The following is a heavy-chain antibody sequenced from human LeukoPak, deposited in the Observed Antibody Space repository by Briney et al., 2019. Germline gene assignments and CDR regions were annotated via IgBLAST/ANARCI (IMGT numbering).Heavy chain of an antibody. J-gene: IGHJ4*02. CDR2: INPNSGGT. Sequence: ASLKVSCKASGYTFTGYYIHWVRPAPRQGLEWMGWINPNSGGTKYAQKFQGRVTMTLETSISTAYMELTSLRSDDTAVYYCARAITSSAFWGQGTLVTVAS. CDR3: ARAITSSAF. CDR1: GYTFTGYY. V-gene: IGHV1-2*02. D-gene: IGHD3-16*01.